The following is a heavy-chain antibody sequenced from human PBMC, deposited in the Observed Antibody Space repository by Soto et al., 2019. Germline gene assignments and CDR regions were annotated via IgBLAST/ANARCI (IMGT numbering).Heavy chain of an antibody. D-gene: IGHD2-8*01. V-gene: IGHV3-23*01. CDR1: GFTFSSYA. CDR2: ISGSGGST. CDR3: AKDVFLTKGYGKDV. Sequence: GGSLRLSCAASGFTFSSYAMSWVRQAPGKGLEWVSAISGSGGSTYYADSVKGRFTISRDNSKNTLYLQMNSLRAEDTAVYYCAKDVFLTKGYGKDVWGQGNTVTVSS. J-gene: IGHJ6*02.